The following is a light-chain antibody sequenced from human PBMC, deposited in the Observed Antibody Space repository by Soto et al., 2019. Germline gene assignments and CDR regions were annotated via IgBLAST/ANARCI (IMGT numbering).Light chain of an antibody. V-gene: IGKV3-20*01. CDR3: RQYGSSPLFT. CDR2: GAS. Sequence: EIVLTQSPGTLSLSPGERATLSCRASQSVSSSYLAWYQQKPGQAPRLLIYGASSRATGIPDRFSGSGSGTDSTLTISRLEPEDFAVYYCRQYGSSPLFTFGPGTKVDIK. CDR1: QSVSSSY. J-gene: IGKJ3*01.